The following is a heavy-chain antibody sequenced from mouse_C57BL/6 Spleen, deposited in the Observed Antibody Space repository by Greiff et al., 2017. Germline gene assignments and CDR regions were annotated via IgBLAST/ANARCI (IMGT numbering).Heavy chain of an antibody. Sequence: VQLKESGPELVKPGASVKIPCKASGYTFTDYNMDWVKQSHGKSLEWIGDINPNNGGTIYNQKFKGKATLTVDKSSSTAYMELRSLTSEDTAVYYCAREDYYRFAYWGQGTLVTVSA. J-gene: IGHJ3*01. CDR1: GYTFTDYN. CDR2: INPNNGGT. D-gene: IGHD1-1*01. CDR3: AREDYYRFAY. V-gene: IGHV1-18*01.